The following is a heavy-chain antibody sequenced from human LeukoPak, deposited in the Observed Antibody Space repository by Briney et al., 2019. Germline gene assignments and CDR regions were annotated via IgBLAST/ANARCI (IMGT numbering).Heavy chain of an antibody. CDR2: IKEDGSEK. V-gene: IGHV3-7*03. D-gene: IGHD6-13*01. CDR3: ARLSTGWYGHFDF. J-gene: IGHJ4*02. CDR1: GFTLSYNW. Sequence: GGSLRLSCAASGFTLSYNWMSWVRRAPGKGLEWVASIKEDGSEKYYVDSVKGRFTISRDNAKNSLYLQLNSLRAEDTAVYYCARLSTGWYGHFDFWGQGTLVTVSS.